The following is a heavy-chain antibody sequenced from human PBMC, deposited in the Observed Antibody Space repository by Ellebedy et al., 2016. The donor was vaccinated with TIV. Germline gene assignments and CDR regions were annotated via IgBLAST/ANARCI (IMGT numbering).Heavy chain of an antibody. CDR1: GFTFSSYG. Sequence: GGSLRLSXAASGFTFSSYGMHWVRQAPGKGLEWVAVIWYDGSNKYYADSVKGRFTISRDNSKNTLYLQMNSLRAEDTAVYYCAKRNTPYYGMDVWGQGTTVTVSS. CDR2: IWYDGSNK. V-gene: IGHV3-33*06. D-gene: IGHD2/OR15-2a*01. CDR3: AKRNTPYYGMDV. J-gene: IGHJ6*02.